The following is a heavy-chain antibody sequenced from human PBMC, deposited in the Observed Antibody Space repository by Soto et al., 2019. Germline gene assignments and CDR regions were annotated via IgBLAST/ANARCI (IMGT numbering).Heavy chain of an antibody. Sequence: GGSLRLSCAASGFTFSSYGMHWVRQAPGKGLEWVAVIWYDGSNKYYADSVKGRFTISRDNSKNTLYLQMNSLRAEDTAVYYCAREQYYYDSSGYKGSDYWGQGTLVTVSS. CDR1: GFTFSSYG. CDR3: AREQYYYDSSGYKGSDY. D-gene: IGHD3-22*01. V-gene: IGHV3-33*01. CDR2: IWYDGSNK. J-gene: IGHJ4*02.